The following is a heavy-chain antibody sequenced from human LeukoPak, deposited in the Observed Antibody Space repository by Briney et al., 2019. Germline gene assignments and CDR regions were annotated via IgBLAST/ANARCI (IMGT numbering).Heavy chain of an antibody. CDR2: IYYSGST. J-gene: IGHJ6*03. D-gene: IGHD3-10*01. Sequence: SETLSLTCTVSGGSISSSSYYWGWLRQPPGKGLEWIGSIYYSGSTYYNPSLKSRVTISVDTSKNQFSLKLSSVTAADTAVYYCARVLWFGNYYMDVWGKGTTVTVSS. V-gene: IGHV4-39*07. CDR3: ARVLWFGNYYMDV. CDR1: GGSISSSSYY.